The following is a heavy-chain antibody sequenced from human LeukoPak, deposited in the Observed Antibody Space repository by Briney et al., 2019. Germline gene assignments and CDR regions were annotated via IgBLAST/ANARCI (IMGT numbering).Heavy chain of an antibody. V-gene: IGHV3-30*04. CDR1: GFTFSSYA. J-gene: IGHJ4*02. CDR2: ISYDGSNK. Sequence: GGSLRLSCAASGFTFSSYAMHWVRQAPGKGLEWVAVISYDGSNKYYADSVKGRFTISRDNSKNTLYLQMNSLRAEDTAVYYCARDNRYDSSGYEDYWGQGTLVTVSS. D-gene: IGHD3-22*01. CDR3: ARDNRYDSSGYEDY.